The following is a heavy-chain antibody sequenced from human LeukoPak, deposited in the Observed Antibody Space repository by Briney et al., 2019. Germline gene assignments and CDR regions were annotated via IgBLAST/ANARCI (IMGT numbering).Heavy chain of an antibody. Sequence: ASVKVSCKASGYTFTGYYMHWVGQAPGQGLEWMGWINPNSGGTNYAQKFQGRVTMTRDTSTSTAYMELSRLRSDDTAVYYCARQEAEPHQLLFRWGQGTLVTVSS. D-gene: IGHD2-2*01. V-gene: IGHV1-2*02. CDR2: INPNSGGT. CDR1: GYTFTGYY. CDR3: ARQEAEPHQLLFR. J-gene: IGHJ4*02.